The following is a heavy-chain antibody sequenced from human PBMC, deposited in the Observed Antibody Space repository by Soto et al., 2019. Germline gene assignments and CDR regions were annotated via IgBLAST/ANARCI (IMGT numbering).Heavy chain of an antibody. J-gene: IGHJ6*02. CDR2: IYYSGST. V-gene: IGHV4-59*01. Sequence: SETLSLXCTVSGVSISSYYWSWIRQPPGKGLEWIGYIYYSGSTNYNPSLKSRVTISVDTSKNQFSLKLSSVTAADTAVYYCARTSVFHGMDVWGQGTTVTVSS. CDR1: GVSISSYY. D-gene: IGHD2-21*01. CDR3: ARTSVFHGMDV.